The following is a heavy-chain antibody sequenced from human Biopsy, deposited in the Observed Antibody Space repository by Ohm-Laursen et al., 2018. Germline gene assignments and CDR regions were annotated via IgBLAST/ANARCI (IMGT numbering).Heavy chain of an antibody. V-gene: IGHV1-8*01. CDR3: GRAVRNQLLTDP. J-gene: IGHJ5*02. CDR1: GYTFTSYD. CDR2: LNPVSGNS. D-gene: IGHD1-7*01. Sequence: ASVKVSCNASGYTFTSYDITWVRQVSGQGPEWIGWLNPVSGNSNFGQKFRGRVTVTSDTSISTAYMELSGLTSDDTATYYCGRAVRNQLLTDPWGQGTLVTVTS.